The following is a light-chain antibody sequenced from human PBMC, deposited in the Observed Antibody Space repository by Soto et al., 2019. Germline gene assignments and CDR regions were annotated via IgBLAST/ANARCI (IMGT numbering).Light chain of an antibody. V-gene: IGKV4-1*01. CDR1: QGLLSRSTNKNY. CDR3: QQYYSTPYT. Sequence: DVVMTQSPDSLPVSLGERATINCRSTQGLLSRSTNKNYLAWYQQKAGQPPRLLIYGTSTRESGVPDRFSGSGSDTNFTLTITGLQAEDVAVYFCQQYYSTPYTFGQGTKVDIK. J-gene: IGKJ2*01. CDR2: GTS.